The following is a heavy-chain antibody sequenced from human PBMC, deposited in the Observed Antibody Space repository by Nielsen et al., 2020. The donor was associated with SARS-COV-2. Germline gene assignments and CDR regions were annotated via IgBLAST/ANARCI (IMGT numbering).Heavy chain of an antibody. CDR1: GFTFSSYA. J-gene: IGHJ6*02. V-gene: IGHV3-30*04. CDR3: ARAERITKGGYGMDV. D-gene: IGHD3-10*01. CDR2: ISYDGGNK. Sequence: GESLKISCAASGFTFSSYAMHWVRQAPGKGLEWVAVISYDGGNKYYADSVKGRFTISRDNSKNTLYLQMNSLRAEDTAVYYCARAERITKGGYGMDVWGQGTTVTVSS.